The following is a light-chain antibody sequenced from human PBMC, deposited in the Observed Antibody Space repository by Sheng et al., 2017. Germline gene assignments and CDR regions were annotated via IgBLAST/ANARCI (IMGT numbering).Light chain of an antibody. CDR2: AA. CDR3: LQYYNYPLT. CDR1: QDVDRY. J-gene: IGKJ1*01. Sequence: AIQLTQSPSSLSASVGDRVTIACRASQDVDRYIAWYQQKPGKAPKLLIYAAKNGVSPLFSGSGSGTDFTLTITSLQPEDFATYYCLQYYNYPLTFGQGSKVEV. V-gene: IGKV1-6*01.